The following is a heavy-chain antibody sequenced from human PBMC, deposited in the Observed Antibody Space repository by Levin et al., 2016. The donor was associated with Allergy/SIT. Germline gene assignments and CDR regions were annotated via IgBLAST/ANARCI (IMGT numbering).Heavy chain of an antibody. D-gene: IGHD5-18*01. Sequence: GSLRLSCTVSGGSISSSRYYWGWIRQPQGRGWSGLGEIYHSGSTNYNPSLKSRVTILVDKSKNQFSLKLSSVTAADTAVYYCARDGYNYGSFDYWGQGTLVTVSS. CDR2: IYHSGST. CDR1: GGSISSSRYY. J-gene: IGHJ4*02. V-gene: IGHV4-39*07. CDR3: ARDGYNYGSFDY.